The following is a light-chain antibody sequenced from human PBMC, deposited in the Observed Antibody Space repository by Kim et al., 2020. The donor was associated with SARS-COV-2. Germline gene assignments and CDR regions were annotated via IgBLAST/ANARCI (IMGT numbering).Light chain of an antibody. V-gene: IGKV3-11*01. Sequence: WSPGETAALSCRASQSVSRYLVWYQQEPGQPPRLLIYDVSNRATGIPARFSGSGSGTDFTLTISSLQPEDSAVYYCQQRTNWPLTFGGGTKLEI. CDR1: QSVSRY. CDR2: DVS. CDR3: QQRTNWPLT. J-gene: IGKJ4*01.